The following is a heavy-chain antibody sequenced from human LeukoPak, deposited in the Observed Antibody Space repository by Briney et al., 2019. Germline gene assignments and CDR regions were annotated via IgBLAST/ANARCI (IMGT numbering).Heavy chain of an antibody. J-gene: IGHJ6*03. D-gene: IGHD3-3*01. Sequence: AASVKVSCKASGGTFSSYAISWVRQAPGQGLEWMGGIIPIFGTANYAQKFQGRVTITADESTSTAYMELSSLRSEDTAVYYCARALMPGWSGYYACYMDVWGKGTTVTVSS. V-gene: IGHV1-69*13. CDR3: ARALMPGWSGYYACYMDV. CDR2: IIPIFGTA. CDR1: GGTFSSYA.